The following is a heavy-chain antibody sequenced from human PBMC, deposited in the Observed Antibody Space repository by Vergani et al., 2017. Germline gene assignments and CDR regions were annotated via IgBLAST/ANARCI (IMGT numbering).Heavy chain of an antibody. CDR3: ARTYSGSYDY. Sequence: QVSLVESGGGVVQPGRSLTLTCSASGFGFKNFAMHWVRQAPGKGLEWVATISKDGTHDYYEPSVRGRFAVSRDNAKNSLYLQMNSLRAEDTAVYYCARTYSGSYDYWGQGTLVTVSS. CDR1: GFGFKNFA. D-gene: IGHD1-26*01. CDR2: ISKDGTHD. J-gene: IGHJ4*02. V-gene: IGHV3-30*03.